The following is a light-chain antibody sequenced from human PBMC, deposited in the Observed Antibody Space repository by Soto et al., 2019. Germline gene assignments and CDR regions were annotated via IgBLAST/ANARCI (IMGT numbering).Light chain of an antibody. V-gene: IGKV1-5*01. Sequence: EIRMTLSASALSASEGDRVTITCRASQSISRWLAWYQQKPGEAPKLLIHDATSLESGVPSRFSGSGSGTEFTLTISSLQPDDVATYYCQQTYSLPYTLAHGTKVDIK. CDR2: DAT. J-gene: IGKJ2*01. CDR1: QSISRW. CDR3: QQTYSLPYT.